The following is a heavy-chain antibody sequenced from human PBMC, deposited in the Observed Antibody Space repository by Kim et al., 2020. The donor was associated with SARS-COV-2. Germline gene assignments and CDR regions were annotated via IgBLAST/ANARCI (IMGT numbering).Heavy chain of an antibody. CDR1: GGSTSTSGNY. CDR2: IYYSGNS. CDR3: VRGHNDLILMDV. D-gene: IGHD2-21*02. J-gene: IGHJ6*02. Sequence: SETLSPTCTVSGGSTSTSGNYWGWIRQPPGKGLEWITSIYYSGNSFYNSSLKSRVTISIDTSKNQFSLKMTSVTAADAAVYYCVRGHNDLILMDVWGQGT. V-gene: IGHV4-39*07.